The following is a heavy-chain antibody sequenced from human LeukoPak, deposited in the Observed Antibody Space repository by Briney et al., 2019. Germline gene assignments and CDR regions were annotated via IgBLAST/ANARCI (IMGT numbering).Heavy chain of an antibody. J-gene: IGHJ4*02. Sequence: ASVKVSCKASGYTFTPYFIHWMRQAPGQGLEWMGIINPTGGSTTYAQKFQGRVTVTRDMSTSTVYMELSSRTSEDTALYYCARDRVIVGGTATYNFDHWGQGTLVTVSS. CDR3: ARDRVIVGGTATYNFDH. V-gene: IGHV1-46*01. CDR2: INPTGGST. D-gene: IGHD1-14*01. CDR1: GYTFTPYF.